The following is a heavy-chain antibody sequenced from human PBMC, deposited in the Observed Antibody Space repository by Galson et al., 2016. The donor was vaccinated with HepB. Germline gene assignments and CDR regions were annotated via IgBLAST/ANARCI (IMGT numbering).Heavy chain of an antibody. CDR1: EFKFDDYA. V-gene: IGHV3-9*01. CDR3: TKAAIAMAPPYYMDV. D-gene: IGHD6-19*01. J-gene: IGHJ6*03. Sequence: SLRLSCAASEFKFDDYAMHWVRQVPGKGLQWVSGISWDSRNIGYADSVKGRFTISRDNAKNSLYLQMNSLTTEDTALYYCTKAAIAMAPPYYMDVWGKGTRSPSP. CDR2: ISWDSRNI.